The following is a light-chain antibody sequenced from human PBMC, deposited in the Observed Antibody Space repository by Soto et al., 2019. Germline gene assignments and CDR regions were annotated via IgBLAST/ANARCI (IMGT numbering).Light chain of an antibody. CDR3: QPYNNWPLT. V-gene: IGKV3-15*01. Sequence: EIVMTQSPATLSVSPGERATLSCRASQSVSSNLAWYQQKPGQAPRLLIYGASTRATGIPTRFSGSRSGAEFTLTISSLQSEDFAVYYCQPYNNWPLTFGGGTKVDIK. CDR2: GAS. CDR1: QSVSSN. J-gene: IGKJ4*01.